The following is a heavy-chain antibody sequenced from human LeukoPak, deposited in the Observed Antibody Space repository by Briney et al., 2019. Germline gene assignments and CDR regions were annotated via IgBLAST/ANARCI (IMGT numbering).Heavy chain of an antibody. Sequence: GGSLRLSCAASGFTFSSYAMHWVRQAPGKGLEWVAVISHDGSNKYYADSVKGRFTISRDNSKNTLYLQMNSLRTEDTAVYYCARFSSGFVDNYFDYWGQGTLVTVSS. CDR3: ARFSSGFVDNYFDY. D-gene: IGHD3-22*01. CDR1: GFTFSSYA. CDR2: ISHDGSNK. V-gene: IGHV3-30*04. J-gene: IGHJ4*02.